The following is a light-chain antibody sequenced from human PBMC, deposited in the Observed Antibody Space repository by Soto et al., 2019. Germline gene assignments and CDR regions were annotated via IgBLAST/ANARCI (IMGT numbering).Light chain of an antibody. V-gene: IGKV3D-20*01. CDR1: QSVSSNY. J-gene: IGKJ1*01. Sequence: EIVLTQSPATLSLSPVEIATLSFVASQSVSSNYLAWYQQKPGLAPRLLIYDASNRATGIPDRFSGSGSGTDFTLTISRLEPEDSAVYYCQQYGSSRKCGQGTKVDIK. CDR3: QQYGSSRK. CDR2: DAS.